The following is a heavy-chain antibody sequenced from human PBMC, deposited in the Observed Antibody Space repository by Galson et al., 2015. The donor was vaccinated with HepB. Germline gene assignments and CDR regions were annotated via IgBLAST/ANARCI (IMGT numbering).Heavy chain of an antibody. CDR3: ARDIGGSQGRYNWFDP. Sequence: SLRLSCAASGFTFSDYYMSWIRQAPGKGLEWVSYISSSSSYTNYADSVKGRFTISRDNAKNSLYLQMNSLRAEDTAVYYCARDIGGSQGRYNWFDPWGQGTLVTVSS. CDR1: GFTFSDYY. D-gene: IGHD3-16*01. CDR2: ISSSSSYT. J-gene: IGHJ5*02. V-gene: IGHV3-11*06.